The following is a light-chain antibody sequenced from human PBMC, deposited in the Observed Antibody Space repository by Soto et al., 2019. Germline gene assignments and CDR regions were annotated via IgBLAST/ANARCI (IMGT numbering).Light chain of an antibody. V-gene: IGKV3-15*01. Sequence: EIVMTQSPATLSVSPGERATFSCRASQSVSSNLAWYQQKPGQAPRLLIYGASMRATGIPARFSGSGSGTEFTLSISSLQSEDFAVYYCQHYNNWPPWTFGQGTRWISN. CDR2: GAS. CDR1: QSVSSN. J-gene: IGKJ1*01. CDR3: QHYNNWPPWT.